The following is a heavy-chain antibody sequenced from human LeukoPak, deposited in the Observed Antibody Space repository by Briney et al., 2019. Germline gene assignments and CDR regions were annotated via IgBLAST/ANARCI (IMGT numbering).Heavy chain of an antibody. CDR1: GFTFSSYS. CDR2: ISSSSSTI. D-gene: IGHD3-22*01. CDR3: AKLCGWHYDSSGSY. Sequence: GGSLRLSCAASGFTFSSYSMNWVRQAPGKGLEWVSYISSSSSTIYYADSVKGRFTISRDNAKNSLYLQMNSLRAEDTAIYYCAKLCGWHYDSSGSYWGQGTLVTVSS. J-gene: IGHJ4*02. V-gene: IGHV3-48*01.